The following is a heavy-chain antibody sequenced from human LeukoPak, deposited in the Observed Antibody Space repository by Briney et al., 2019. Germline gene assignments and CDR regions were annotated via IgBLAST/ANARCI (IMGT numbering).Heavy chain of an antibody. V-gene: IGHV3-21*01. CDR2: ISGSHTYI. CDR3: ARDREWEVFDY. CDR1: EFTFSMYG. Sequence: GGSLRLSCAASEFTFSMYGMNWVRQAPGKGLEWVSSISGSHTYIAYADSVKGRFTISRDNAKNSLYLQMNSLRADDTAVHYCARDREWEVFDYWGQGTLVTVSS. D-gene: IGHD1-26*01. J-gene: IGHJ4*02.